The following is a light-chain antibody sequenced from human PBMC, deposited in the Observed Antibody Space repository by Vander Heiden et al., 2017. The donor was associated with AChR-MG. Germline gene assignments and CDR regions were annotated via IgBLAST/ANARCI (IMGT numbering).Light chain of an antibody. V-gene: IGLV6-57*03. CDR1: SSSIASNY. CDR2: EDN. J-gene: IGLJ3*02. CDR3: QSYDSSQRV. Sequence: NLILPQPHHLSASPGQTVTISCTRSSSSIASNYEQWWQQRPRSEPTTVIYEDNQRPSGVPDRCSGSIDSATTSASLTISGLKAEDEAYYYCQSYDSSQRVFGGGTKLTVL.